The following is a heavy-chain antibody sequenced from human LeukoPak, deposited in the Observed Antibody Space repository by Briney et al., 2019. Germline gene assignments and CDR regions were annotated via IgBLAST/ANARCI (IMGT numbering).Heavy chain of an antibody. J-gene: IGHJ3*02. D-gene: IGHD6-13*01. V-gene: IGHV4-34*01. Sequence: PSETLSLTCAVYGGSLSGYYWGWIRQPPGKGLEWIGSIYYSGSTYYNPSLKSRVTISVDTSKNQFSLKLSSVTAADTAVYYCARVSSWHDAFDIWGQGTMVTVSS. CDR3: ARVSSWHDAFDI. CDR2: IYYSGST. CDR1: GGSLSGYY.